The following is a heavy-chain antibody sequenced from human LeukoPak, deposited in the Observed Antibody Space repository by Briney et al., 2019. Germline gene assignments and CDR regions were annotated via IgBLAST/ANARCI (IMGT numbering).Heavy chain of an antibody. CDR2: INHSGST. J-gene: IGHJ4*02. CDR3: ARTYYDSWGYYEVTY. D-gene: IGHD3-22*01. CDR1: GGSFSGYY. Sequence: KPSETLSLTCAVYGGSFSGYYWSWIRQPPGKGLEWIGEINHSGSTNYNPSLKSRVTISVDTSKNQFSLRLRSVTAADTAVYYCARTYYDSWGYYEVTYWGQGTLVTVSS. V-gene: IGHV4-34*01.